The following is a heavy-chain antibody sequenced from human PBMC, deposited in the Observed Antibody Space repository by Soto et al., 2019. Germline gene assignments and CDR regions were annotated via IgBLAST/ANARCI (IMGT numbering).Heavy chain of an antibody. CDR3: ARVARGTIPNYFDY. D-gene: IGHD2-21*01. Sequence: SVKVSCKASGGTFSSYDLSWVRQAPGQGLEWMGGIIPIFGTANYAQKFQGRVTITADESTSTAYMELSSLRSEDTAVYYCARVARGTIPNYFDYWGQGTLVTVSS. V-gene: IGHV1-69*13. CDR1: GGTFSSYD. CDR2: IIPIFGTA. J-gene: IGHJ4*02.